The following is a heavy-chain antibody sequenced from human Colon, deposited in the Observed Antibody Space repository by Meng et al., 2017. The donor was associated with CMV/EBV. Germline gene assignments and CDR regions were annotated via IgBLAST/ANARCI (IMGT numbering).Heavy chain of an antibody. CDR3: ERAPTWRYYFDS. J-gene: IGHJ4*02. CDR1: FA. D-gene: IGHD3-3*01. V-gene: IGHV3-23*01. CDR2: LCGRGHYT. Sequence: FAVGGVRQATGDGLEWISVLCGRGHYTFSAVSVKSRFANGRDNYKNTVYGQKNRLRAEDTAVYCGERAPTWRYYFDSWGQGSLVTVSS.